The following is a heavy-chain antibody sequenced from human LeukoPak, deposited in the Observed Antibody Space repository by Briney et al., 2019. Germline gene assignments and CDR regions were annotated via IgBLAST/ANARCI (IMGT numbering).Heavy chain of an antibody. CDR2: IRYDGSNK. CDR3: AKGPVSYYYYYYYMDV. Sequence: PGESLRLSCAASGFAASGFTFSTFGMHWVRQAPGKGLEWVAFIRYDGSNKYYADSVKGRFTISRDNSKNTLYLQMNSLRAEDTAVYYCAKGPVSYYYYYYYMDVWGKGTTVTISS. CDR1: GFTFSTFG. D-gene: IGHD6-6*01. J-gene: IGHJ6*03. V-gene: IGHV3-30*02.